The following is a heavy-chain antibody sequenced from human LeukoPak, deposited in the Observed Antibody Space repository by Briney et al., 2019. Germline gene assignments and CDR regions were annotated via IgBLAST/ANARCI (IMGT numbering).Heavy chain of an antibody. CDR1: GASISSNTYY. D-gene: IGHD3-3*01. CDR2: IHYSGST. CDR3: ARLKTVRFLEWLFDF. V-gene: IGHV4-39*01. J-gene: IGHJ4*02. Sequence: SETLSLTCTVSGASISSNTYYWGWIRQPPGKGLQWIGNIHYSGSTYYNPSLKSRATISVDSSKNQFSLRLNSVTAADTAVYSCARLKTVRFLEWLFDFWGQGTLVTVSS.